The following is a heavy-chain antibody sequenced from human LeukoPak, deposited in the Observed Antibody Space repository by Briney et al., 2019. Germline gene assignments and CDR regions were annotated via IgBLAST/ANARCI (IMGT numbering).Heavy chain of an antibody. D-gene: IGHD3-3*01. CDR2: ISSSSSTI. CDR1: GFTFSSYS. J-gene: IGHJ4*02. CDR3: ASSVRFGVVNY. V-gene: IGHV3-48*04. Sequence: GRSLRLSCAASGFTFSSYSMNWVRQAPGKGLEWVSYISSSSSTIYYADSVKGRFTISRDNAKNSLYLQMNSLRAEDTAVYYCASSVRFGVVNYWGQGTLVTVSS.